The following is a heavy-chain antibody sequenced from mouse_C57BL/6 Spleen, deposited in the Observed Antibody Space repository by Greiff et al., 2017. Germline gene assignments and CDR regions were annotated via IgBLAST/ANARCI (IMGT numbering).Heavy chain of an antibody. V-gene: IGHV5-12*01. J-gene: IGHJ1*03. CDR1: GFTFSDYY. D-gene: IGHD1-1*01. Sequence: EVKVVESGGGLVQPGGSLKLSCAASGFTFSDYYMYWVRQTPEKRLEWVAYISNGGGSTYYPDTVKGRFTISRDNAKNTLYLQMSRLKSEDTAMYYCARRSFTTVVNWYFDVWGTGTTVTVSS. CDR2: ISNGGGST. CDR3: ARRSFTTVVNWYFDV.